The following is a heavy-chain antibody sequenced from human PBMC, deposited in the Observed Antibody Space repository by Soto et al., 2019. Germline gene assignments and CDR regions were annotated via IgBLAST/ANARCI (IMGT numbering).Heavy chain of an antibody. CDR3: ARDPDSGNEHFDY. V-gene: IGHV4-34*01. Sequence: SETLSLTCAVYGGSFSGYSWIWIRQPPGKGLXWIXXXXHXGXTXXXXXXKSRITTSVDTPKNQFSLKMSSVTAADTAVYYCARDPDSGNEHFDYWGQGTLVTVSS. CDR2: XXHXGXT. J-gene: IGHJ4*02. CDR1: GGSFSGYS. D-gene: IGHD1-26*01.